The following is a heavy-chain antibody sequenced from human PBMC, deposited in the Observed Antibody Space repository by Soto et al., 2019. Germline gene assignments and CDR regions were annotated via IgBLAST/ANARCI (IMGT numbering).Heavy chain of an antibody. Sequence: GESLKISCKGSGYNFATYWIAWVRQLPGKGPEWMGIIYPGDSDTSYSPSFQGQVTISVDKSISTAYLQWNSLKASDTAVYCCARRGYSYGLDVWGQGTKVTVSS. J-gene: IGHJ6*02. CDR1: GYNFATYW. D-gene: IGHD5-18*01. CDR2: IYPGDSDT. CDR3: ARRGYSYGLDV. V-gene: IGHV5-51*01.